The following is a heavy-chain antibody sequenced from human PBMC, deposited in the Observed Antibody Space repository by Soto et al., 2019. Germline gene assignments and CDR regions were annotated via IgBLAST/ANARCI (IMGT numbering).Heavy chain of an antibody. V-gene: IGHV4-30-2*01. CDR1: GGSISSGGYS. Sequence: QLQLQESGSGLVKPSQTLSLTCAVSGGSISSGGYSWSWIRQPPGKGLEWIGYIYHSGSTYYNPSLKSRVTLSVDRSKNQFSLKLSSVTAADTAVYYCAIVTGYYYGMDVWGQGTTVTVSS. D-gene: IGHD3-10*01. CDR2: IYHSGST. CDR3: AIVTGYYYGMDV. J-gene: IGHJ6*02.